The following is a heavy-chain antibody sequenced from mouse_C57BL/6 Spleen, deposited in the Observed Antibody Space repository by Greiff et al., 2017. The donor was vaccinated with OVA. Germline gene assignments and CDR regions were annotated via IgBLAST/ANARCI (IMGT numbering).Heavy chain of an antibody. CDR2: ISSGSSTI. V-gene: IGHV5-17*01. Sequence: EVNVVESGGGLVKPGGSLKLSCAASGFTFSDYGMHWVRQAPEKGLEWVAYISSGSSTIYYADTVKGRFTISRDNAKTTLFLQMTRLRSEDTAMYYCARNYYYAMDYWGQGTSVTVSS. D-gene: IGHD1-1*01. CDR3: ARNYYYAMDY. CDR1: GFTFSDYG. J-gene: IGHJ4*01.